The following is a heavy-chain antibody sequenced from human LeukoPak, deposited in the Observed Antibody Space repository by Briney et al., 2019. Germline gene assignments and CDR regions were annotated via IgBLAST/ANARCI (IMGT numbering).Heavy chain of an antibody. Sequence: SETLSLTCTVSGGSISSYYWSWIRQPPGKGLEWIGYIYYSGSTNYNPSLKSRVTISVDTSKNQFSLKLSSVIAADTAVYYCARARYSYGLLDYWGQGTLVTVSS. CDR2: IYYSGST. CDR1: GGSISSYY. D-gene: IGHD5-18*01. J-gene: IGHJ4*02. CDR3: ARARYSYGLLDY. V-gene: IGHV4-59*01.